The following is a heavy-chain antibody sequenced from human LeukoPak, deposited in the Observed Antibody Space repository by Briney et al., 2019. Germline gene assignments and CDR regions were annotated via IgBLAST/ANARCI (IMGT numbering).Heavy chain of an antibody. D-gene: IGHD3/OR15-3a*01. CDR3: ARDSFWTRFDP. Sequence: GGSLRLSCAASGFTFSNCWMTWVRQAPGKGLEWVANIKQDGSNKYYVDSVKGRFTISRDNAKDSLYLQMDSLRAEDTAVYYCARDSFWTRFDPWGQGTLVTVSS. CDR1: GFTFSNCW. CDR2: IKQDGSNK. J-gene: IGHJ5*02. V-gene: IGHV3-7*05.